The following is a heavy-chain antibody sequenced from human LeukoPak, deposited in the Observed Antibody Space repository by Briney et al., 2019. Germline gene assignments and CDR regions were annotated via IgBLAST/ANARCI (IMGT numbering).Heavy chain of an antibody. CDR2: ISSDGNNK. CDR3: ARIFKESYYYGMDV. V-gene: IGHV3-30-3*01. CDR1: DFTFSSYP. J-gene: IGHJ6*02. Sequence: GRSLRLSCAASDFTFSSYPMHWVRQAPGKGLDWVAVISSDGNNKYYADSVKGRFTISRDNSKNTLYLQMHSLRTEDTAVYYCARIFKESYYYGMDVWGQGTTVTVSS.